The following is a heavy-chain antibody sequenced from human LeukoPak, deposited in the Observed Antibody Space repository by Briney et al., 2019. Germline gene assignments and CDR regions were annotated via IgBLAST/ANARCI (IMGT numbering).Heavy chain of an antibody. V-gene: IGHV1-69*13. CDR3: ASHTTGTTYGNWFDP. CDR1: GGTFSSYA. J-gene: IGHJ5*02. D-gene: IGHD1-1*01. Sequence: GASVKVSCKASGGTFSSYAISWVRQAPGQGLEWMGGIIPIFGTANYAQKFQGRVTITADESTSTAYMELSSLRSEDTAVYYCASHTTGTTYGNWFDPWGRGTLVTVSS. CDR2: IIPIFGTA.